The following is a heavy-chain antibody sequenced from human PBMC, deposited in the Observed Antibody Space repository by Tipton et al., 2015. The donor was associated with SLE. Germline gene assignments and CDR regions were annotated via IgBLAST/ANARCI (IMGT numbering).Heavy chain of an antibody. V-gene: IGHV4-34*01. CDR1: GGSFSGYY. Sequence: TLSLTCAVYGGSFSGYYWSWIRQPPGKGLEWIGEINHSGSTNYNPSLKSRVTISVDTSNNQFSLKLSSVTAADTAVYYCARNHGGNPFDYWGQVSLVTFSS. D-gene: IGHD4-23*01. CDR3: ARNHGGNPFDY. J-gene: IGHJ4*02. CDR2: INHSGST.